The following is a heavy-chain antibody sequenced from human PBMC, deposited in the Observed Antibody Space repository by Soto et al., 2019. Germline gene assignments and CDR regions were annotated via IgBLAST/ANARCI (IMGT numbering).Heavy chain of an antibody. CDR3: ARDWGYSSSWPTHGMDV. D-gene: IGHD6-13*01. V-gene: IGHV3-21*01. CDR2: ISSSSSYI. J-gene: IGHJ6*02. Sequence: EVQLVESGGGLVKPGGSLRLSCAASGFTFSSYSMNWVRQAPGKGLEWVSSISSSSSYIYYADSVKGRFTISRDNAKNSLYLQMNSLRAEDTAVYYCARDWGYSSSWPTHGMDVWGQGTMVTVSS. CDR1: GFTFSSYS.